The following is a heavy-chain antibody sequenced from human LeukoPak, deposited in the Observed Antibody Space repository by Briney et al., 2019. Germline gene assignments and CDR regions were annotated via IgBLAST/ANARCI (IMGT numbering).Heavy chain of an antibody. D-gene: IGHD7-27*01. CDR2: IYYTGT. CDR3: ASRKLGNDY. CDR1: GGSVSDYY. V-gene: IGHV4-59*02. Sequence: QPSETLSLTCTVSGGSVSDYYWSWIRQSPGKGLEWIGYIYYTGTSYNPSLKSRVTISADTSKNQFSLNLSSVTAADTAVYYCASRKLGNDYWGQGTLVTVSS. J-gene: IGHJ4*02.